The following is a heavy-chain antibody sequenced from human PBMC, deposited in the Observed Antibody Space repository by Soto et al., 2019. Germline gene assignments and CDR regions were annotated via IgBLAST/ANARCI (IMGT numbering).Heavy chain of an antibody. CDR3: AKERYDILTGYYSPDAFDI. V-gene: IGHV3-23*01. Sequence: GGSLRLSCAASGFTFSTYAMNWVRQAPGKGLEWVSAISGSGGSTYYADSVKGRFTISRDNSKNTLYLQMNSLRAEDTAVYYCAKERYDILTGYYSPDAFDIWGQGTMVTVSS. J-gene: IGHJ3*02. D-gene: IGHD3-9*01. CDR2: ISGSGGST. CDR1: GFTFSTYA.